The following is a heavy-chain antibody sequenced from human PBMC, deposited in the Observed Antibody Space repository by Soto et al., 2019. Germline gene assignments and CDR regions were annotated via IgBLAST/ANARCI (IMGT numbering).Heavy chain of an antibody. CDR3: ARVGGGSSWSRTNWFDP. D-gene: IGHD6-13*01. V-gene: IGHV4-59*01. CDR1: GGSISSYY. CDR2: TYCSGST. Sequence: SETLSVTCTVSGGSISSYYWSWIRQPPGKGLEWIGYTYCSGSTNYNPSLKSRVTISVDTSKNQFSLKLSSVTAADTAVYYCARVGGGSSWSRTNWFDPWGQGTLVTVSS. J-gene: IGHJ5*02.